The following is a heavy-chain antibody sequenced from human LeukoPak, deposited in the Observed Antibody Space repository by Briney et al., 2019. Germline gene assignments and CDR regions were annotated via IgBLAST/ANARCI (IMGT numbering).Heavy chain of an antibody. D-gene: IGHD3-22*01. V-gene: IGHV5-51*01. CDR2: IYPGDSDT. CDR3: AITHYYDSSGYYLRHFDY. Sequence: GGSLKISCKGSGYSFTSYWIGWVRQMPGKGLEWMGIIYPGDSDTRYSPSFQGQVTTSADKSISTAYLQWSSLKASDTAMYYCAITHYYDSSGYYLRHFDYWGQGTLVTVSS. CDR1: GYSFTSYW. J-gene: IGHJ4*02.